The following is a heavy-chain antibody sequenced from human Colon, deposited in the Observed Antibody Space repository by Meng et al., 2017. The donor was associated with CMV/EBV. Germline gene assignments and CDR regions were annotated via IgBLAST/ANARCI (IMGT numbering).Heavy chain of an antibody. V-gene: IGHV3-30*02. D-gene: IGHD1-1*01. Sequence: GGSLRLSCVASGFSFNTYGMHWVRQAPGKGLEWVAFIRFDGSHISYGDSVKGRLTISRDNSKNTLFLEINSLRVEDTAVYYCARMSGIPPYFDYWGQGTLVTVSS. J-gene: IGHJ4*02. CDR3: ARMSGIPPYFDY. CDR1: GFSFNTYG. CDR2: IRFDGSHI.